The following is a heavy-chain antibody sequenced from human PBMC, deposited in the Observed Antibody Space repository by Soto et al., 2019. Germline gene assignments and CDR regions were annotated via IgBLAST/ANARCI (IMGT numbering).Heavy chain of an antibody. Sequence: ASVKVSCKASGYTFTSYYMHWVRQAPGQGLEWMGIINPSGGSTSYAQKFQGRVTMTRDTSTSTVYMELSSLRSEDTAVYYCARPYYDFWSGYYRYGMDVWGQGTTVTVSS. D-gene: IGHD3-3*01. CDR3: ARPYYDFWSGYYRYGMDV. CDR2: INPSGGST. V-gene: IGHV1-46*01. CDR1: GYTFTSYY. J-gene: IGHJ6*02.